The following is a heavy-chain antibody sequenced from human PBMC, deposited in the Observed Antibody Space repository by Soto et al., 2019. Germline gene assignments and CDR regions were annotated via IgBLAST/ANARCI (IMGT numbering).Heavy chain of an antibody. CDR3: ATRVPNSRTYVGVFDY. J-gene: IGHJ4*02. CDR2: IYHSGNS. CDR1: SDSIRSHF. V-gene: IGHV4-4*09. D-gene: IGHD3-10*01. Sequence: QVQLQESGPGLLKPSETLSLTCTVSSDSIRSHFWSWIRQPPGKGLEWIGYIYHSGNSDYNPSLRSRVSMSVDPSKNQVSLRLSSVTAADTAVYFCATRVPNSRTYVGVFDYWGQGHLVTVSS.